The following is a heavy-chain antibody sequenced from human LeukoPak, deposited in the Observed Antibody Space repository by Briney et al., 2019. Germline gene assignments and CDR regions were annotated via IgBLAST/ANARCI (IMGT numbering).Heavy chain of an antibody. V-gene: IGHV5-10-1*01. J-gene: IGHJ4*02. D-gene: IGHD3-10*01. Sequence: GESLKISCKGSGYSFINYYINWVRQMPGPGLEWMGRIDPSDSYTNYRPSFQGHVTISADKSIGTAYLQWSSLKASHTAMYYCARKRDYYYASGSFDSWGQETLVAVSS. CDR1: GYSFINYY. CDR2: IDPSDSYT. CDR3: ARKRDYYYASGSFDS.